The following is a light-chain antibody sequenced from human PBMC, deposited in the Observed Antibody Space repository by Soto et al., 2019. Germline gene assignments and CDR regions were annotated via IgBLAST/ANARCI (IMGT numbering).Light chain of an antibody. CDR2: KAS. V-gene: IGKV1-5*03. CDR3: QPYNSYSEA. J-gene: IGKJ1*01. CDR1: QTISSW. Sequence: DIHMTQSPSTLSGSVGDRVTITCRASQTISSWLAWYQQKPWKAPKLLIYKASTLKSGVPSRFSGSGSGTEFTLTISSMQPDDFETYYCQPYNSYSEAFGQGTKVELK.